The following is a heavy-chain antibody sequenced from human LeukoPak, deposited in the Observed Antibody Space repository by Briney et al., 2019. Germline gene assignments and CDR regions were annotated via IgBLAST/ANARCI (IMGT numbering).Heavy chain of an antibody. J-gene: IGHJ4*01. D-gene: IGHD6-13*01. CDR3: ARQVRYSSNISLDY. CDR1: GGSISSYY. V-gene: IGHV4-59*08. CDR2: IYYSGST. Sequence: SETLSLTCTVSGGSISSYYWSWIRQPPGKGLEWIGYIYYSGSTNYNPPLKSRVTISVDTSKNQFSLKLSSVTAADTAVYYCARQVRYSSNISLDYWGHGTLVTVSS.